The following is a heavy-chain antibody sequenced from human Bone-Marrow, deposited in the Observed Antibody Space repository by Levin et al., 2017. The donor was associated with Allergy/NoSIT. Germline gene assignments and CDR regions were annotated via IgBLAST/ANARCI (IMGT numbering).Heavy chain of an antibody. CDR1: GGSIRSGGYY. V-gene: IGHV4-31*03. J-gene: IGHJ5*01. CDR2: IYYSGTT. D-gene: IGHD3-10*01. Sequence: SETLSLTCTVSGGSIRSGGYYWSWIRQHPGKGLEWIGYIYYSGTTYYTPSLKSRVSISSDTSKNQFSLNLKSVTAADTAVYYCAGGTYWDDSWGQGALVIVSS. CDR3: AGGTYWDDS.